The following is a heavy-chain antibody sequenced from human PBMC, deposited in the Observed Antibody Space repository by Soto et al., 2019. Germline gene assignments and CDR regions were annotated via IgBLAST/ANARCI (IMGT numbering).Heavy chain of an antibody. CDR3: AKDRXYYYDSRGYYSPFDY. J-gene: IGHJ4*02. CDR1: GVTFKISA. Sequence: LASAASGVTFKISAMVGFFQDPGKGLEWVSAISDSGGSTYYADSVKGRFTISRDNSKNTLYLQMNSLRAEDTAVYYCAKDRXYYYDSRGYYSPFDYWGQGTLVTVSS. CDR2: ISDSGGST. D-gene: IGHD3-22*01. V-gene: IGHV3-23*01.